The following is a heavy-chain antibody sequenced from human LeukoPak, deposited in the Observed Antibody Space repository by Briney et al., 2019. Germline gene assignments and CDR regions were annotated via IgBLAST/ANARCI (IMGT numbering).Heavy chain of an antibody. D-gene: IGHD3-9*01. V-gene: IGHV4-59*08. CDR1: GGSLSSYY. Sequence: AETLSLTCPVSGGSLSSYYCSWIRQPPGKGLEWIWYISYSGSTNYNSSLKTRVTISMETPKNQFTLKLRSVTAADTATYYCARQGYDILTGYIDAFDIWGQRRMVTVSS. J-gene: IGHJ3*02. CDR2: ISYSGST. CDR3: ARQGYDILTGYIDAFDI.